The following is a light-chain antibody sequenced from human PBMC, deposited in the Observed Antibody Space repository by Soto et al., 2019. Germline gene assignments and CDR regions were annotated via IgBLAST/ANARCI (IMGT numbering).Light chain of an antibody. Sequence: QSVLTQPPSVSGAPGQRVTISCTGSSSNIGANYDVHWYQHLPGTAPKLLIYVNINRPSGVPDRFSGSKSGTSASLAITGLQAEDEADDYCQYYDSSLSGSVFGGGTKLTVL. J-gene: IGLJ3*02. CDR1: SSNIGANYD. CDR3: QYYDSSLSGSV. CDR2: VNI. V-gene: IGLV1-40*01.